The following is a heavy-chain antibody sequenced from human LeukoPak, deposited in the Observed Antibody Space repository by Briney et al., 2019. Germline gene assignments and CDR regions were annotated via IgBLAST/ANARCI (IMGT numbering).Heavy chain of an antibody. D-gene: IGHD4-17*01. J-gene: IGHJ5*02. Sequence: GGSLRLSCAASGFTFSSYAMHWVRQAPDKGLEWVAVISYDGSNKYYADSVKGRFTISRDNSKNTAYLQMNSLRTEDTAVYYCTRQEDYGDCPSWGQGTLVTVSS. V-gene: IGHV3-30-3*01. CDR1: GFTFSSYA. CDR3: TRQEDYGDCPS. CDR2: ISYDGSNK.